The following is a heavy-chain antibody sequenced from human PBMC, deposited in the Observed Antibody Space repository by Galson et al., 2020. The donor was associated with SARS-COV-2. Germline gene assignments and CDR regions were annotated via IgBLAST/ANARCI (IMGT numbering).Heavy chain of an antibody. D-gene: IGHD1-20*01. CDR3: AREEITTTNSFDY. J-gene: IGHJ4*02. V-gene: IGHV1-2*02. Sequence: ASVKVSCKTSGYPFTGFYIHWVRQAPGQGLEWMGWINPNSGGTDYAQKFQGRVTMTRDTSITTAYVEIRSLRSDDTAVYYCAREEITTTNSFDYWGQGTLVTVSS. CDR1: GYPFTGFY. CDR2: INPNSGGT.